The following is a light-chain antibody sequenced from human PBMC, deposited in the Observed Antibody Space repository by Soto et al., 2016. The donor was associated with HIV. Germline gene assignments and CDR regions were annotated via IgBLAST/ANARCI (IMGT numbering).Light chain of an antibody. Sequence: SYELTQPPSVSVAPGKTAKITCGGNNIGSKSVSWYQQKPGQAPVLVVYDDSDRPSGIPERLSGSNSGSTATLIISRVEAGDEADYYCQVWDSSSDHVVFGGGTMLTVL. CDR3: QVWDSSSDHVV. V-gene: IGLV3-21*03. CDR1: NIGSKS. J-gene: IGLJ2*01. CDR2: DDS.